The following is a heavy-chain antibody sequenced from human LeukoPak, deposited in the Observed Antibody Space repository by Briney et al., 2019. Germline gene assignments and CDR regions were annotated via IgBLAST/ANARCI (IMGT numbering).Heavy chain of an antibody. CDR1: GYSFASHW. CDR3: ARQRLRGVSYFDY. CDR2: IYPGDSDT. D-gene: IGHD3-10*01. V-gene: IGHV5-51*01. J-gene: IGHJ4*02. Sequence: GESLKISCEGSGYSFASHWIGWVRQMPGKGLEWMGIIYPGDSDTRYGPSFQGQVTISADKSITTAYLQWTSLKASDTAMYYCARQRLRGVSYFDYWGRGTLVTVSS.